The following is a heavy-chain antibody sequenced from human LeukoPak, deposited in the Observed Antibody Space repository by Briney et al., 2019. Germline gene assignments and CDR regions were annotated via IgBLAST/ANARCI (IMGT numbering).Heavy chain of an antibody. Sequence: GGSLRLSCAASGFTFSSYGMHWVRQAPGKGLEWGAVISFDGSNKYYADSVKGRFTISRDIFKNPLELELNSLRAEDTAVYYCAKVGDGYHYFDYWGQGTLVTVSS. V-gene: IGHV3-30*18. CDR3: AKVGDGYHYFDY. J-gene: IGHJ4*02. CDR1: GFTFSSYG. D-gene: IGHD5-24*01. CDR2: ISFDGSNK.